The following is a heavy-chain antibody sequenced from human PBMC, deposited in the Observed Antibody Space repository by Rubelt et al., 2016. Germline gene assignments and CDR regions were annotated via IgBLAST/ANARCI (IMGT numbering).Heavy chain of an antibody. J-gene: IGHJ4*02. D-gene: IGHD1-26*01. CDR2: GGYT. V-gene: IGHV3-23*01. Sequence: GGYTYYADSVKGRFTISRDNSKNTLYLQMNSLRAEDTAVYYCAKDLGGYFDYWGQGTLVTVSS. CDR3: AKDLGGYFDY.